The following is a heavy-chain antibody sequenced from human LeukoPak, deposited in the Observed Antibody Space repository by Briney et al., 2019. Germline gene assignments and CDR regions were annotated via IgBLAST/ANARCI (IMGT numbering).Heavy chain of an antibody. J-gene: IGHJ6*04. CDR1: GFTFNDYW. D-gene: IGHD2-2*01. CDR2: IKQDGSEK. Sequence: GGSLRLSCAASGFTFNDYWVTWVRQAPGKGLEWVAHIKQDGSEKYYVDSLKGRFTISRDNAKNSLFLQMNSLRAEDTAVYYCVRDCSSASLSSGCYYAMDVWGKGTTVTVSS. CDR3: VRDCSSASLSSGCYYAMDV. V-gene: IGHV3-7*03.